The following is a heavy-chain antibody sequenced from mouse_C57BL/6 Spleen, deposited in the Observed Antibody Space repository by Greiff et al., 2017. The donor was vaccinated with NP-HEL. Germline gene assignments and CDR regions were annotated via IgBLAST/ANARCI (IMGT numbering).Heavy chain of an antibody. V-gene: IGHV1-26*01. J-gene: IGHJ3*01. CDR1: GYTFTDYY. D-gene: IGHD3-2*02. Sequence: VQLQQSGPELVKPGASVKISCKASGYTFTDYYMNWVKQSHGKSLEWIGDINPNNGGTSYNQKFKGKATLTVDKSSSTAYMELRSLTSEDSAGYYWARGQRRLRFADWGKGTLVTVSA. CDR3: ARGQRRLRFAD. CDR2: INPNNGGT.